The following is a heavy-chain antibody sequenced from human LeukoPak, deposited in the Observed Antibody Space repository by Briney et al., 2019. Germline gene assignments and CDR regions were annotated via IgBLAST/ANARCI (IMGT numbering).Heavy chain of an antibody. CDR1: GFTFSSYG. Sequence: GRSLRLSCAASGFTFSSYGMHWVRQAPGKGLEWVAVIWYDGSNKCYADSVKGRFTISRDNSKNTLYLQMNSLRAEDTAVYYCARDSSRYAFDYWGQGTLVTVSS. J-gene: IGHJ4*02. CDR3: ARDSSRYAFDY. D-gene: IGHD6-13*01. CDR2: IWYDGSNK. V-gene: IGHV3-33*01.